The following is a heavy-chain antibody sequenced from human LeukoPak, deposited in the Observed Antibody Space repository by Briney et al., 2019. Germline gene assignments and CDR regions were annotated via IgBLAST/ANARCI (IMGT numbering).Heavy chain of an antibody. CDR3: ARRGAAAGREAYFDY. D-gene: IGHD6-13*01. CDR2: IIPIFGTA. V-gene: IGHV1-69*13. Sequence: ASVKVSCKASGGTFSSYAISWVRQAPGQGLEWMGGIIPIFGTANYAQKFQGRVTITADESTSTAYMELSSLRSEDTAVYYCARRGAAAGREAYFDYWGQGTLVTVSS. CDR1: GGTFSSYA. J-gene: IGHJ4*02.